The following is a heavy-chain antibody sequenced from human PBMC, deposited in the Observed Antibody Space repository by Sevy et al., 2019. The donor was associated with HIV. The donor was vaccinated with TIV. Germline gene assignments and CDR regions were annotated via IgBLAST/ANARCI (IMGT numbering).Heavy chain of an antibody. CDR3: ARGTYYYDSSGYALGY. D-gene: IGHD3-22*01. J-gene: IGHJ4*02. V-gene: IGHV3-30*04. CDR1: GFTFSSYA. CDR2: ISYDGSNK. Sequence: GGSLRLSCAASGFTFSSYAMHWVRQAPGKGLEWVAVISYDGSNKYYADSVKGRFTISRDNSKNTLYLQMNSLRAEDTAVYYCARGTYYYDSSGYALGYWGQGTLVTVSS.